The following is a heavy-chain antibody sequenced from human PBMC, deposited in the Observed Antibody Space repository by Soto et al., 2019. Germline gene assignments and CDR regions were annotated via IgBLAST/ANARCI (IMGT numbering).Heavy chain of an antibody. CDR2: ISWNSGSI. CDR3: AKDRIVVPAAMKAFDI. V-gene: IGHV3-9*01. J-gene: IGHJ3*02. CDR1: GFTFDDYA. Sequence: GGSLRLSCAASGFTFDDYAMHWVRQAPGKGLEWVSGISWNSGSIGYADSVKGRFTISRDNAKNSLYLQMNSLRAEDTALYYCAKDRIVVPAAMKAFDIWGQGTMVTVSS. D-gene: IGHD2-2*01.